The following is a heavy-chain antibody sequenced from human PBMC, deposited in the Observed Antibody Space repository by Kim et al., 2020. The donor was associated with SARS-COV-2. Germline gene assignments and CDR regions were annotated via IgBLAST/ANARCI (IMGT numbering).Heavy chain of an antibody. CDR2: IHPNDDST. CDR3: ATEPPGTYYFDY. D-gene: IGHD3-10*01. CDR1: GYTFSSYY. V-gene: IGHV1-46*01. J-gene: IGHJ4*02. Sequence: ASVKVSCKASGYTFSSYYIHWVRQAPGQGLEYIGIIHPNDDSTSYAQRFQGRVTMTSDTSTSIFYMELSSLTSEDTAVYYCATEPPGTYYFDYWGQGTLV.